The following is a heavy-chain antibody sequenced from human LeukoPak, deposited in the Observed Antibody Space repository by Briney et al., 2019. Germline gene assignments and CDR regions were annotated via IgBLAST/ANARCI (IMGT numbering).Heavy chain of an antibody. D-gene: IGHD2-15*01. J-gene: IGHJ4*02. CDR2: TNRDGSST. Sequence: QPGGSLRLSCAASGFTFSSYWMHWVRQAPGKGLVWVSRTNRDGSSTSYADSVKGRFTISRDNAKNTLYLQMNSLRAEDTAVYYCARDGGYCSGGSCYSHFDYWGQGTLVTVSS. CDR1: GFTFSSYW. CDR3: ARDGGYCSGGSCYSHFDY. V-gene: IGHV3-74*01.